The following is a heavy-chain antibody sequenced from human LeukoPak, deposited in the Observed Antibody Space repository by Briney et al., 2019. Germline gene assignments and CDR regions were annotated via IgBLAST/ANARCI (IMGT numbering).Heavy chain of an antibody. CDR2: INSDGSST. Sequence: GGSLRLSCAASGFTFSSYWMHWVRQAPGKGLVWVSRINSDGSSTSYADSVKGRFTISRDNAKNTLYLQMNSLRAEDTAVYYCAKDGVITMIVPTGYFQHWGQGTLVTVSS. V-gene: IGHV3-74*01. CDR3: AKDGVITMIVPTGYFQH. D-gene: IGHD3-22*01. CDR1: GFTFSSYW. J-gene: IGHJ1*01.